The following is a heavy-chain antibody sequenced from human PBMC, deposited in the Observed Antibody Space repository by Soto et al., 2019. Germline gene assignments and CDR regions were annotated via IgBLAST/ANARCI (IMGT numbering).Heavy chain of an antibody. V-gene: IGHV3-23*01. CDR3: AKSASGYYKLIDY. CDR2: ISGSGSYT. CDR1: GFTFNNYA. Sequence: GGSLRLSCAASGFTFNNYAMSWVRQAPGKGLEWVSGISGSGSYTYFADSVKGRFTISRDNSKNTLSLQMSSLRAEDTAIYYCAKSASGYYKLIDYWGQGTLVTVSS. D-gene: IGHD5-12*01. J-gene: IGHJ4*02.